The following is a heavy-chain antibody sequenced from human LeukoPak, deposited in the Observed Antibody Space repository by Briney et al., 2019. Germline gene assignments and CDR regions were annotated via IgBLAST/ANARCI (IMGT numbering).Heavy chain of an antibody. D-gene: IGHD3-10*01. CDR2: ISGSGGNT. J-gene: IGHJ4*02. Sequence: GGSLRLSCAASGFTFPNYVMSWVRQVPGKGLEWVSGISGSGGNTYYADSVKGRFTISRDNSKNTLYLQMNSLRAEDTAVYYCANRAPITMVRGVISVYWGQGTQVTVST. CDR1: GFTFPNYV. CDR3: ANRAPITMVRGVISVY. V-gene: IGHV3-23*01.